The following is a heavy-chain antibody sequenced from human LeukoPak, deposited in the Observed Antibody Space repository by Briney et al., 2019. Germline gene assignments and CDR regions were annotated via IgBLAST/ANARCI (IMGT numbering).Heavy chain of an antibody. V-gene: IGHV4-59*01. CDR1: GGSISEDY. CDR2: VSHSDFNKSNGDIT. CDR3: ARGREWGMVRGVIMPKYFQH. Sequence: SETLSLTCTVSGGSISEDYWSWIRQPPGMGLEWIGYVSHSDFNKSNGDITNYNPSLESRITTSRDTSKNQFSLKLSSMTAADTAVYYCARGREWGMVRGVIMPKYFQHWGQGTLVTVSS. D-gene: IGHD3-10*01. J-gene: IGHJ1*01.